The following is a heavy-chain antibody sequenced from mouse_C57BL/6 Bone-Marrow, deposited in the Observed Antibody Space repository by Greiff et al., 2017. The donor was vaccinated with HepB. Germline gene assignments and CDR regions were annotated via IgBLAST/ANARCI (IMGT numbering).Heavy chain of an antibody. CDR1: YFAFMASA. D-gene: IGHD1-1*01. V-gene: IGHV1-49*01. Sequence: RVESGAELVRPGSSVKLSCKDSYFAFMASAMHWVKQRPGHGLEWIGSFTMYSDATEYSENFKGKATLTANTSSSTAYMELSSLTSEDSAVYYCARKGLITTVVSFDYWGQGTTLTVSS. CDR2: FTMYSDAT. J-gene: IGHJ2*01. CDR3: ARKGLITTVVSFDY.